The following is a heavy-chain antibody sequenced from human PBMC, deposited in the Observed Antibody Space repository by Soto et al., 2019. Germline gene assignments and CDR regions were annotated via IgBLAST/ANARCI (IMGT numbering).Heavy chain of an antibody. V-gene: IGHV3-23*01. D-gene: IGHD7-27*01. CDR1: GFAFSTYA. CDR2: ISGSGGSS. J-gene: IGHJ6*02. Sequence: SGGSLRLSCAAAGFAFSTYAMTWVRQAPGKGLEWVSVISGSGGSSYYAASVEGRFTISRDNSKKMLYLQMNSLRHEDMAVYYCAKETVEATYSFYGMDVWGPGTTDTV. CDR3: AKETVEATYSFYGMDV.